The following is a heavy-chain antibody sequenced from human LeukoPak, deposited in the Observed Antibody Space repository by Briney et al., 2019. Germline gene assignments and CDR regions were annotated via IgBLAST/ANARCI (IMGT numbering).Heavy chain of an antibody. V-gene: IGHV4-39*01. CDR1: GGSISSDDYY. CDR3: AKHYMGSSYNHGLDC. CDR2: IYYSGTT. Sequence: SETLSLTCTVSGGSISSDDYYWGWIRQPPGKGLEWIGSIYYSGTTYYNPSLKSRVTISVDTSKNQFSLKLSSVTAADTALYYCAKHYMGSSYNHGLDCWGQGTLVTVSS. J-gene: IGHJ4*02. D-gene: IGHD3-10*01.